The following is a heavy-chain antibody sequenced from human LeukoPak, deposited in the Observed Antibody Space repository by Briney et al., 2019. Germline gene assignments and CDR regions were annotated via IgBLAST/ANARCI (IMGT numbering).Heavy chain of an antibody. J-gene: IGHJ4*02. D-gene: IGHD1-26*01. CDR2: INPNSGGT. CDR3: ARGAIVGAPYFDY. CDR1: GYTFTGYY. Sequence: WASVKVSFKASGYTFTGYYMHWVRQAPGQGLEWMGWINPNSGGTNYAQKFQGRVTMTRDTSISTAYMELSRLRSDDTAVYYCARGAIVGAPYFDYWGQGTLVTFST. V-gene: IGHV1-2*02.